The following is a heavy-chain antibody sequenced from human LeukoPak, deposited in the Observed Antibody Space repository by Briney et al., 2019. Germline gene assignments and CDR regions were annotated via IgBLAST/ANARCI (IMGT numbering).Heavy chain of an antibody. J-gene: IGHJ5*02. D-gene: IGHD6-19*01. CDR3: ARAVAGTRGWFDP. V-gene: IGHV4-61*02. Sequence: SETLSLTCTVSGGSISSGSYYWSWIRQPAGKGLEWIGRIYTSGSTNYNPSLKSRVTISVDTSKNQFSLKLSSVTAADTAVYYCARAVAGTRGWFDPWGQGTLVTVSS. CDR1: GGSISSGSYY. CDR2: IYTSGST.